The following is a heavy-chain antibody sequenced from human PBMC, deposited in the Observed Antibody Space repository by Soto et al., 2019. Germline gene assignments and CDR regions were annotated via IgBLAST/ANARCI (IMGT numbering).Heavy chain of an antibody. CDR3: ARHPERIAEIGWFDP. J-gene: IGHJ5*02. Sequence: PGGSLRLSCTASGFTVSNSYMSWVRQAPGKGLEWVSIIYSGSSTYNADSVKGRFTISRDNAKNSLYLQMNSLRAEDTAVYYCARHPERIAEIGWFDPWGQGTLVTVSS. CDR2: IYSGSST. CDR1: GFTVSNSY. V-gene: IGHV3-66*04. D-gene: IGHD6-13*01.